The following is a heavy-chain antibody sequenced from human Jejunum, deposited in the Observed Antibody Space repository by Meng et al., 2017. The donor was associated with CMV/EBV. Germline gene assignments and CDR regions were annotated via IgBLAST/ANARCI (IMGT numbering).Heavy chain of an antibody. J-gene: IGHJ4*02. CDR2: IYSGGTT. CDR3: ASGSPPFEFGVVSPV. Sequence: ISSTTYYWGWIRQPPGKGLEWIGGIYSGGTTYYNPSLQSRVTISTDTPKNQFSLNVRYVTAADTAVYYCASGSPPFEFGVVSPVRGQGTWVTVSS. V-gene: IGHV4-39*07. CDR1: ISSTTYY. D-gene: IGHD3-3*01.